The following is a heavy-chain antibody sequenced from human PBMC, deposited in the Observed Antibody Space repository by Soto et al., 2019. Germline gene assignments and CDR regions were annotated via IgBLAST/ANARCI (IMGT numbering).Heavy chain of an antibody. J-gene: IGHJ4*02. V-gene: IGHV4-59*01. CDR3: ARYYGDSF. Sequence: SETLSLTCTVSGASISSYYWSWIRQPPGKGLEWIGYINHSGGTDSSPSLKSRVSMSVDMSRNQFSLKLSSVTAADTAVYYCARYYGDSFWGQGILVTVSS. D-gene: IGHD4-17*01. CDR2: INHSGGT. CDR1: GASISSYY.